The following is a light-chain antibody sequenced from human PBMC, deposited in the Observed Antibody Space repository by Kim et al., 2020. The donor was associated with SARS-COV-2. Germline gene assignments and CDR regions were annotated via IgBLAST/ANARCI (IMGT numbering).Light chain of an antibody. CDR3: QKYNGAPWT. Sequence: ASVGDRVTITCLASQGISTNVAWYQQKPGKVPNLLIYDASALQSGVPSRFSGSGSGTDFTLTISSLQPEDVATYYCQKYNGAPWTFGQGTKVEIK. CDR2: DAS. V-gene: IGKV1-27*01. CDR1: QGISTN. J-gene: IGKJ1*01.